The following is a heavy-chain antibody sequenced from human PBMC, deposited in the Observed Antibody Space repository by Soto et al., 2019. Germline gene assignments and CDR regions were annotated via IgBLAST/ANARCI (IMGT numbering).Heavy chain of an antibody. D-gene: IGHD6-19*01. Sequence: PGESLKISCKGSGYSFTSYWIGWVRQMPGKGLEWMGIIYPGDSDTRYSPSFQGQVTISADKSISTAYLQWSSLKASDTAMYYCARSPPPVAADKTYYFDYWGQGTLVTVSS. V-gene: IGHV5-51*01. CDR2: IYPGDSDT. CDR3: ARSPPPVAADKTYYFDY. J-gene: IGHJ4*02. CDR1: GYSFTSYW.